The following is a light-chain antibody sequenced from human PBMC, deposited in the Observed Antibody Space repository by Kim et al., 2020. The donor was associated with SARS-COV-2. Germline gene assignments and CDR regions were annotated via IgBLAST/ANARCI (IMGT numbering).Light chain of an antibody. Sequence: DIQMTQSPSTLSASVGDRVTITCRASQSINFCLAWYQQKPGKAPKLLIYRASYLQPGVPSRFSGSGSGTEFTLTINSLQPDDFATYHCQQYNVYPQTFGQGTKLEIK. CDR2: RAS. J-gene: IGKJ2*01. CDR3: QQYNVYPQT. V-gene: IGKV1-5*03. CDR1: QSINFC.